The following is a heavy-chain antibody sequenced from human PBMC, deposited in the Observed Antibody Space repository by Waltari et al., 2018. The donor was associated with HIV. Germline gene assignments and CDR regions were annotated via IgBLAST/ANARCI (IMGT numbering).Heavy chain of an antibody. J-gene: IGHJ4*02. CDR2: IKQDGSEA. CDR3: ARQRGSGSGDY. D-gene: IGHD1-26*01. Sequence: EVQLVESGGGFVQPGGSLGLSCAVSGFTLSSSWITWVRQAPGKGLEWVANIKQDGSEAYYVDSVKGRFTISRDNAKNSLYLQMNSLRAEDTAVYYCARQRGSGSGDYWGRGTLVTVSS. V-gene: IGHV3-7*01. CDR1: GFTLSSSW.